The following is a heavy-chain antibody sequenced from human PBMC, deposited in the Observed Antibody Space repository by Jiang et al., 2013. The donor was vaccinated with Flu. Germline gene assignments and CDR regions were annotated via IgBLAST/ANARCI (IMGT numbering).Heavy chain of an antibody. Sequence: GLVKPSETLSLTCTVSGGSISSYYWSWIRQPPGKGLEWIGYIYYSGSTNYNPSLKSRVTISVDTSKNQFSLKLSSVTAADTAVYYCARRLTKRYDYVWGGDAFDIWGQGTMVTVSS. CDR1: GGSISSYY. CDR3: ARRLTKRYDYVWGGDAFDI. CDR2: IYYSGST. J-gene: IGHJ3*02. D-gene: IGHD3-16*01. V-gene: IGHV4-59*08.